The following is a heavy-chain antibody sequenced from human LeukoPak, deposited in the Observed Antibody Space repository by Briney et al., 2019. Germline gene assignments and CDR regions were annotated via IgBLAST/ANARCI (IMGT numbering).Heavy chain of an antibody. Sequence: QPGGSLRLSCAASGFTFSSYAMHWVRQAAGKGLEYVSAISSNGGSTYYANSVKGRFTISRDNSKNTLYLQMGSLRAEDMAVYYCARGTRNDFWSGYGSWGYYYYYGMDVWGQGTTVTVSS. D-gene: IGHD3-3*01. CDR3: ARGTRNDFWSGYGSWGYYYYYGMDV. J-gene: IGHJ6*02. V-gene: IGHV3-64*01. CDR2: ISSNGGST. CDR1: GFTFSSYA.